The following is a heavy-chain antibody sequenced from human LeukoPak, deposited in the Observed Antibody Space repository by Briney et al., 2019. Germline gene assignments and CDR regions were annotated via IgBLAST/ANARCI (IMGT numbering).Heavy chain of an antibody. CDR1: GFTFSSYS. D-gene: IGHD3-22*01. J-gene: IGHJ3*02. CDR2: ISSSSSTI. V-gene: IGHV3-48*01. CDR3: ARSKSGMIGADDAFDI. Sequence: PGGSLRLSCAASGFTFSSYSMNWVRQAPGKGLEWVSYISSSSSTIYYADSVKGRFTISRDNAKNSLYLQMNSLRAEDTAVYYCARSKSGMIGADDAFDIWGQGTMVTVSS.